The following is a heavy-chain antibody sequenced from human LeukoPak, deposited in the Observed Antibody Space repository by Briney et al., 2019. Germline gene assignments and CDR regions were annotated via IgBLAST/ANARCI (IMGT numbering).Heavy chain of an antibody. CDR2: MRGNNYGGTT. J-gene: IGHJ3*02. V-gene: IGHV3-49*03. CDR3: TRVPIRTVTMIVVIRGHDAFDI. CDR1: GFTFGDYA. Sequence: PGWALRLSCAASGFTFGDYASSWFRQAPGKGLEWVGFMRGNNYGGTTEYAASVQDSFTSSRDDSKSIAYLQMNSLKTEDTAVYYCTRVPIRTVTMIVVIRGHDAFDIWGQGTTVTVSS. D-gene: IGHD3-22*01.